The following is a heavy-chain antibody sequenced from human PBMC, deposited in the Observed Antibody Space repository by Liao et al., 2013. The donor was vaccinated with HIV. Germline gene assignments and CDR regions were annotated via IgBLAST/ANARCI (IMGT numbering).Heavy chain of an antibody. J-gene: IGHJ1*01. CDR3: ASERAAAVAEYVQH. D-gene: IGHD6-13*01. V-gene: IGHV4-4*07. CDR2: ISTSGST. Sequence: QVQLQESGPGLVKPSETLSLTCTVSGGSISSYYWTWIRQPAGKRLEWIGRISTSGSTSYNPSLKSRVTVSVDTSKNQFSLKVRSVTAADTAVYYCASERAAAVAEYVQHWGQGTLVTVSS. CDR1: GGSISSYY.